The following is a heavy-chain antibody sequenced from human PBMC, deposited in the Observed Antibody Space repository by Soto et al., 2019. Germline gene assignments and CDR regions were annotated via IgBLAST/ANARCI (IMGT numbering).Heavy chain of an antibody. CDR1: GYTFSSYY. D-gene: IGHD6-13*01. CDR2: INPSGGST. V-gene: IGHV1-46*01. Sequence: ASVKVSCKASGYTFSSYYMHWVRQAPGQGLEWMGIINPSGGSTSYAQKFQGRVTMTRDTSTSTVYMELSSLRSEDTAVYYCARDRVAAAGTYYYYGMDVWGQGTTVTVSS. CDR3: ARDRVAAAGTYYYYGMDV. J-gene: IGHJ6*02.